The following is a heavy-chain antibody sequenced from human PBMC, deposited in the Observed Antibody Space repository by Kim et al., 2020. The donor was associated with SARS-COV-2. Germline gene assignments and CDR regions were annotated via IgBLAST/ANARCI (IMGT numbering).Heavy chain of an antibody. CDR1: GGSISSYY. CDR3: ARIPYSSGWPYYFDY. J-gene: IGHJ4*02. Sequence: SETLSLTCTVSGGSISSYYWSWIRQPPGKGLEWIGYIYYSGSTNYNPSLKSRVTMSVDTSKNQFSLKLSSVTAADTAVYYCARIPYSSGWPYYFDYWGQGTLVTVSS. D-gene: IGHD6-19*01. V-gene: IGHV4-59*08. CDR2: IYYSGST.